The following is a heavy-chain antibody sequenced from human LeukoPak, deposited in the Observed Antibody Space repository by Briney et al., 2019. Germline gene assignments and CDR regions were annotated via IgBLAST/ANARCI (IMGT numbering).Heavy chain of an antibody. D-gene: IGHD4-23*01. CDR2: ISYDGSNK. J-gene: IGHJ4*02. Sequence: MQGVGESLKKKLEWVAVISYDGSNKYYADSVKGRFTISRDNSKNTLYLQMNSLRAEDTAVYYCARDRGYSSFDYWGQGTLVTVSS. CDR3: ARDRGYSSFDY. V-gene: IGHV3-30*01.